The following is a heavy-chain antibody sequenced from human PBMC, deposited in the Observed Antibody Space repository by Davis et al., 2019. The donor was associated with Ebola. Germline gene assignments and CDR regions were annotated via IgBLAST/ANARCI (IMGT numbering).Heavy chain of an antibody. Sequence: PSETLSLTCTVSGGSVSSGSYYWSWIRQPPGKGLEWIGEINHSGSTNYNPSLKSRVTISVDTSKNQFSLKLSSVTAADTAVYYCARAFGDPAPWGAFDIWGQGTMVTVSS. CDR3: ARAFGDPAPWGAFDI. CDR2: INHSGST. D-gene: IGHD3-16*01. V-gene: IGHV4-61*01. J-gene: IGHJ3*02. CDR1: GGSVSSGSYY.